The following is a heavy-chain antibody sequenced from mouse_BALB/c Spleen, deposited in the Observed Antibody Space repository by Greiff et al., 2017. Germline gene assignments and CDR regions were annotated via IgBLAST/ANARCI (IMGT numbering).Heavy chain of an antibody. D-gene: IGHD2-3*01. Sequence: EVQVVESGGGLVKPGGSLKLSCAASGFTFSSYAMSWVRQTPEKRLEWVASISSGGSTYYPDSVKGRFTISRDNARNILYLQMSSLRSEDTAMYYCARGQDGYYTFAYWGQGTLVTVSA. CDR2: ISSGGST. CDR1: GFTFSSYA. J-gene: IGHJ3*01. CDR3: ARGQDGYYTFAY. V-gene: IGHV5-6-5*01.